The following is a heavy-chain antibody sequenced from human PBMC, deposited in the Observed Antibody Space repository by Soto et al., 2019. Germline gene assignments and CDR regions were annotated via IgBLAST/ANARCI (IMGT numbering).Heavy chain of an antibody. Sequence: TGGSLRLSCIGSGFTFRAYLMNWVRQAPGMGLEWVANINPDGSVGTYVDSVKGRFTTSRDNAQNSLYLQMNSLRADDTAVYFCAGWGGHDYNYWGQGIPVTVSS. V-gene: IGHV3-7*03. D-gene: IGHD3-16*01. CDR2: INPDGSVG. J-gene: IGHJ4*02. CDR1: GFTFRAYL. CDR3: AGWGGHDYNY.